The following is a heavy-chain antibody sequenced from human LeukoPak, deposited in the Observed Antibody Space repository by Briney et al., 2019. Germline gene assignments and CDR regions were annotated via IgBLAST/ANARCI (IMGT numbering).Heavy chain of an antibody. CDR1: GGPIIASY. CDR3: ARESSSWAPDAFDI. J-gene: IGHJ3*02. D-gene: IGHD6-13*01. V-gene: IGHV4-4*07. CDR2: IYTSGST. Sequence: PSETLSLTCAVSGGPIIASYWSWIRQPAGKGLEWIGRIYTSGSTNYNPSLKSRVTMSVDTSKNQFSLKLSSVTAADTAVYYCARESSSWAPDAFDIWGQGTMVTVSS.